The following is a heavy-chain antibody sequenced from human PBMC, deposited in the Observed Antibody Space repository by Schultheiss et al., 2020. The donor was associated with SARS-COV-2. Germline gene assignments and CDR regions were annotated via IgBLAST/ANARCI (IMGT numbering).Heavy chain of an antibody. V-gene: IGHV4-4*02. CDR1: GYSISSSNW. J-gene: IGHJ6*03. D-gene: IGHD3-10*01. CDR3: ARGSYGSAASYYYYYYMDV. CDR2: INHSGST. Sequence: SETLSLTCTVSGYSISSSNWWSWVRQPPGKGLEWIGEINHSGSTNYNPSLKSRVTISVDTSKNQFSLKLSSVTAADTAVYYCARGSYGSAASYYYYYYMDVWGKGTTVTVSS.